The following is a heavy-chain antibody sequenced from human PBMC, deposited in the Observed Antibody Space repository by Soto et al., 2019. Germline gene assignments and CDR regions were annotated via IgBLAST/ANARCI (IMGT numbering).Heavy chain of an antibody. J-gene: IGHJ4*02. D-gene: IGHD5-18*01. CDR3: ARDRAYSCFDY. V-gene: IGHV3-7*03. CDR1: GFTFSNYW. Sequence: GGSLRLSCAASGFTFSNYWMHWVRQAPGKGLEWVANIKEDGSEKGYVDSVRGRFTISRDNAKNSLFLQMNSLRAEDTAVYYCARDRAYSCFDYWGQGTLVPVSS. CDR2: IKEDGSEK.